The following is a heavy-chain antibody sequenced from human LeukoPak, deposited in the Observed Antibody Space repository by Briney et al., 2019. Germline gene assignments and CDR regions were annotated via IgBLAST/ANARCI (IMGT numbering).Heavy chain of an antibody. CDR3: ARDRGSSRPSDAFDI. J-gene: IGHJ3*02. V-gene: IGHV1-18*01. Sequence: ASVKVSCKVSGYTLTELSMHWVRQAPGQGLEWMGWISAYNGNTNYAQKLQGRVTMTTDTSTSTAYMELRSLRSDDTAVYYCARDRGSSRPSDAFDIWGQGTMVTVSS. D-gene: IGHD6-6*01. CDR2: ISAYNGNT. CDR1: GYTLTELS.